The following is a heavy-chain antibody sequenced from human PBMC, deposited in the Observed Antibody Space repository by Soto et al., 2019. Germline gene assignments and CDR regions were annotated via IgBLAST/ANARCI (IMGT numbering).Heavy chain of an antibody. V-gene: IGHV1-18*01. J-gene: IGHJ6*03. CDR3: ARVRQLVGYFYYYMDV. Sequence: QVQLLQSGAEVKKPGASVKVSCKASGYTFTNYGITWVRQAPGQGLEWMGGIGAYNGDTHYTQRLKGRVTMTIDTSTSTGYMELRGLRSDDTAVYYWARVRQLVGYFYYYMDVWGRGTTVTVSS. D-gene: IGHD6-6*01. CDR1: GYTFTNYG. CDR2: IGAYNGDT.